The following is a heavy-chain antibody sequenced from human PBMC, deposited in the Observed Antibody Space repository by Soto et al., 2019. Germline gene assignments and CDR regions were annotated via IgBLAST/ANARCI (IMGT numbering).Heavy chain of an antibody. Sequence: ASVKVSWKASGGTFSSYAISWVRQAPGQGLEWMGGIIPIFGTANYAQKFQGRVTITADESTSTAYMELSSLRSEDTAVYYCARVHLAGGYHYWFAPWGQGTLVTVSS. CDR2: IIPIFGTA. V-gene: IGHV1-69*13. J-gene: IGHJ5*02. CDR1: GGTFSSYA. CDR3: ARVHLAGGYHYWFAP. D-gene: IGHD5-12*01.